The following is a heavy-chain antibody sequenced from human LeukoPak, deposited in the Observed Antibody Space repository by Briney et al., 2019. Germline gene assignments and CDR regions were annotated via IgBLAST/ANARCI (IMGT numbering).Heavy chain of an antibody. J-gene: IGHJ6*03. CDR1: GFTFSTFA. CDR3: ARIRFGESYAPKSYYYYYMDV. D-gene: IGHD3-10*01. Sequence: GGSLRLSCAASGFTFSTFAMIWVRQPPGKGLEWVSSIFPSGGEIHYADSVKGRFTISRDNAKNSLYLQMNSLRAEDTAVYYCARIRFGESYAPKSYYYYYMDVWGKGTTVTISS. CDR2: IFPSGGEI. V-gene: IGHV3-21*01.